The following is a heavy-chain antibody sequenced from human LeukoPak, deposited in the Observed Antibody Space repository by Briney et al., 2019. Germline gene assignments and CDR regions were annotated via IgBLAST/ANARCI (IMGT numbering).Heavy chain of an antibody. D-gene: IGHD2-2*01. V-gene: IGHV1-2*02. CDR2: INPNSGGT. CDR3: ARDSSSSPNWFDP. Sequence: ASVKVSCKASGGTFSSYAISWVRQAPGQGLEWMGWINPNSGGTNSAQKFQGRVTMTRDTSISTAYMELSRLRSDDTAVYYCARDSSSSPNWFDPWGQGTLVTVSS. CDR1: GGTFSSYA. J-gene: IGHJ5*02.